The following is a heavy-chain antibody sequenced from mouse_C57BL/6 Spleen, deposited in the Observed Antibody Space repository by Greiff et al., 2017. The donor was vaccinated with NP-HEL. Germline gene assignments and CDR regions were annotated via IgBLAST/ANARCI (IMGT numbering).Heavy chain of an antibody. J-gene: IGHJ1*03. CDR3: TTGVTTRWYFDV. CDR1: GFNIKDDY. Sequence: EVQLQQSGAELVRPGASVKLSCTASGFNIKDDYMHWVKQRPEQGLEWIGWIDPENGDTEYASKFQGKATITADTSSNTAYLQLSSLTSEDTAVYYCTTGVTTRWYFDVWGTGTTVTVSS. CDR2: IDPENGDT. V-gene: IGHV14-4*01. D-gene: IGHD2-2*01.